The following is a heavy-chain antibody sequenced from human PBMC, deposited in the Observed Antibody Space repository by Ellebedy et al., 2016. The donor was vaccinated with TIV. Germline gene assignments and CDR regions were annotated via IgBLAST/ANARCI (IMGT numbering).Heavy chain of an antibody. V-gene: IGHV3-23*01. CDR1: GFTFSSFA. J-gene: IGHJ4*02. Sequence: GESLKIPCAASGFTFSSFAMNWVRQAPGKGLEWVSSISGSAGSTYYADSVKGRFTISRDNSKNTLYLQMNSLRVEDTARYDCASNVDKAKVRRNYWGQGTLITVSS. CDR2: ISGSAGST. D-gene: IGHD5-18*01. CDR3: ASNVDKAKVRRNY.